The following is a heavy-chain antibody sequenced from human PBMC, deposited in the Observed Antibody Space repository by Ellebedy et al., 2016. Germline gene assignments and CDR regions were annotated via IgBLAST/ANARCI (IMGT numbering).Heavy chain of an antibody. V-gene: IGHV3-23*01. CDR1: GFTLTTYA. Sequence: GGSLRLSXAASGFTLTTYAMNWVRQAPGKGLEWVSGISGTGDNTYYADSVKGRFTISRDNSKNTLYLQMNSLRAEDTAVYYCAKDRDDEGCFDYWGQGTLVTVSS. CDR3: AKDRDDEGCFDY. CDR2: ISGTGDNT. J-gene: IGHJ4*02. D-gene: IGHD2-21*02.